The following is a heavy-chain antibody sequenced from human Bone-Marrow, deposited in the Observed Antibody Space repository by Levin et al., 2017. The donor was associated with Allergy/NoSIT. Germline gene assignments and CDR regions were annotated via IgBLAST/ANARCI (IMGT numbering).Heavy chain of an antibody. J-gene: IGHJ3*02. CDR1: GFTFNRFG. Sequence: GGSLRLSCAASGFTFNRFGMYWVRQAQGRGLEWVAVIWADGRQKYYRESVVGRFTISRDNSKDTLHLQMDSLKAEDTAVYFCARGYYYDRSGSSGSSHDAFDIWGHGTMVTVSS. CDR3: ARGYYYDRSGSSGSSHDAFDI. V-gene: IGHV3-33*01. D-gene: IGHD3-22*01. CDR2: IWADGRQK.